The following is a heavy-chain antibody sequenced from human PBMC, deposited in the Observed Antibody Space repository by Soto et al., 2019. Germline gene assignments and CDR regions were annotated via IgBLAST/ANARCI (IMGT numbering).Heavy chain of an antibody. CDR1: GFTFDDCA. J-gene: IGHJ6*02. V-gene: IGHV3-9*01. D-gene: IGHD3-9*01. CDR2: ISWDSTSI. CDR3: ARDMIGDILPTYYKVYYYAMDV. Sequence: SLRLSCAASGFTFDDCAMHWVRQAPGKGLEWVSGISWDSTSIIYADSVKGRFIISRDNAKNSLYLEMNSLRAEDTAVYYCARDMIGDILPTYYKVYYYAMDVWGQGTSVTVSS.